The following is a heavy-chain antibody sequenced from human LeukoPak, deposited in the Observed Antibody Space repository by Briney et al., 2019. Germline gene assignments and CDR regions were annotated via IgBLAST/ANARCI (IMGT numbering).Heavy chain of an antibody. CDR2: IYSGGST. Sequence: GGSLRLACAASGFTVSSNYMRWVRQAPGKGLEWVSVIYSGGSTYYADSVKRRFTNSRDNSKNTLYLQMNRLRAEDTAVYYCARDWLDRSLEYWGQGTLVTVSS. CDR1: GFTVSSNY. V-gene: IGHV3-66*01. CDR3: ARDWLDRSLEY. J-gene: IGHJ4*02. D-gene: IGHD3-22*01.